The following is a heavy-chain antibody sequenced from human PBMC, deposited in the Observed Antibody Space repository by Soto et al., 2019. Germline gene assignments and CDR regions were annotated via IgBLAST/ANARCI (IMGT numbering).Heavy chain of an antibody. CDR3: ARGYFDSGHGYDL. V-gene: IGHV5-51*01. CDR2: IFTRDSET. CDR1: GHLFNNHW. D-gene: IGHD3-10*01. J-gene: IGHJ5*02. Sequence: EQLEQSGAEVKKPGESLKISCKGPGHLFNNHWISWVRQTPGKGLEWMGLIFTRDSETKTSPSFQGHVSFSVDNSINTVYLQWTSLKTTDTGIYFCARGYFDSGHGYDLWGQGTLVTVSS.